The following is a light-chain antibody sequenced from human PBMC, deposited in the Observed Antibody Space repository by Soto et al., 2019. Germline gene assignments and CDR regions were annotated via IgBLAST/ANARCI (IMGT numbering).Light chain of an antibody. CDR2: GAS. J-gene: IGKJ5*01. V-gene: IGKV3-15*01. CDR3: QQYSYLPIT. CDR1: QSINSN. Sequence: VLITHSPATLSVTPRDRATLSCRASQSINSNLAWYQQQPGQAPRLLIYGASTRATAVPDRFSGSGSGTDFTLTITSLQSDDFAVYFCQQYSYLPITFGQGTRLETK.